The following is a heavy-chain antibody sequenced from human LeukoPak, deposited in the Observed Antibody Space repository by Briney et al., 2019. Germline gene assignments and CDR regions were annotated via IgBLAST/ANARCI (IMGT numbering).Heavy chain of an antibody. CDR3: ARWSGWYAQELN. J-gene: IGHJ4*02. Sequence: PGGSLRLSCAASGFTFSSYEMNWVRQAPGKGLEWVSYISSSGSTIYYADSVKGRFTISRDNAKNSLYLQMNSLRAEDTAVYYCARWSGWYAQELNWGQGTLVTVSS. V-gene: IGHV3-48*03. D-gene: IGHD6-19*01. CDR2: ISSSGSTI. CDR1: GFTFSSYE.